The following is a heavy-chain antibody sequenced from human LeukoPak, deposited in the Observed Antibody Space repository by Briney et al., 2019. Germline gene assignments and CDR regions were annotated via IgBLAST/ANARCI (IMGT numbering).Heavy chain of an antibody. CDR3: ARDQSMVRGAFYYYYMDV. Sequence: SQTLSLTCAISGDGVSSNSSAWNWIRQSPSRGLEWLGRTYYSSKWYNDYAVSVKSRITINPATSKNQFSLQLNSVTPEDTAVYYCARDQSMVRGAFYYYYMDVWGKGTTVTISS. V-gene: IGHV6-1*01. J-gene: IGHJ6*03. CDR1: GDGVSSNSSA. D-gene: IGHD3-10*01. CDR2: TYYSSKWYN.